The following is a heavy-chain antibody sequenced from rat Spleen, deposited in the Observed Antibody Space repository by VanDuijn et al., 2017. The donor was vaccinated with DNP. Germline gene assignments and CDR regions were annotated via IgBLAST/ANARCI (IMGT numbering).Heavy chain of an antibody. V-gene: IGHV5-22*01. CDR3: ARWADYFDY. CDR1: GFSFSDYY. J-gene: IGHJ2*01. Sequence: EVQLVESGGGLVQPGGSLKLSCAASGFSFSDYYMAWVRQAPTKGLEWVAYIRYDGGSAYYGDSVKGRFTISRDNAKSTLYLQMNSLRSEDMATYCCARWADYFDYWGQGVMVTVSS. D-gene: IGHD4-6*01. CDR2: IRYDGGSA.